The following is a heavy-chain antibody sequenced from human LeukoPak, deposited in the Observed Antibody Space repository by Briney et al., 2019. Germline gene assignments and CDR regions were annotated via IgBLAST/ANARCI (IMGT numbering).Heavy chain of an antibody. CDR2: ISSSGSTI. Sequence: GGSLRLSCAASGFTSSSYEMNWVRQAPGKGLEWVSYISSSGSTIYCADSVKGRFTISRDNAKNSLYLQMNSLRAEDTAVYYCANSPVAGQDYYYYYYMDVWGKGTTVTISS. D-gene: IGHD6-19*01. J-gene: IGHJ6*03. CDR3: ANSPVAGQDYYYYYYMDV. CDR1: GFTSSSYE. V-gene: IGHV3-48*03.